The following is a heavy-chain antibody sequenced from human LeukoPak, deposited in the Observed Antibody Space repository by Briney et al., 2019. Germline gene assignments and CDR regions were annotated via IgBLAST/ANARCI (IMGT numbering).Heavy chain of an antibody. D-gene: IGHD2-2*02. CDR3: ARELYRIDY. V-gene: IGHV3-53*01. Sequence: GGSLRLSCAASGFTFSSYWMSWVRQAPGKGLEWVSVIYSGGSTYYADSVKGRFTISRDNSKNTLYLQMNSLRAEDTAVYYCARELYRIDYWGQGTLVTVSS. J-gene: IGHJ4*02. CDR1: GFTFSSYW. CDR2: IYSGGST.